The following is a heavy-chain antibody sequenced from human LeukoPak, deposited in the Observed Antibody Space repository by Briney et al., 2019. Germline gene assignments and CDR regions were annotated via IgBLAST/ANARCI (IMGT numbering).Heavy chain of an antibody. Sequence: SQTLSLTCAISGDSVSSNSAAWNWIRQSPSRGLEWLGRTYYRSKWYNDYAVSVKNRITINPDTSKNRFSLQLNSVTPEDTAVYYCARDAFFFGYSYVDYWGQGTLVTVSS. V-gene: IGHV6-1*01. CDR2: TYYRSKWYN. D-gene: IGHD5-18*01. J-gene: IGHJ4*02. CDR3: ARDAFFFGYSYVDY. CDR1: GDSVSSNSAA.